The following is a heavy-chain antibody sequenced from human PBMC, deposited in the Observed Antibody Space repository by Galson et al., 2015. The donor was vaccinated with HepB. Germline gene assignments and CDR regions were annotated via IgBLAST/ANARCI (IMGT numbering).Heavy chain of an antibody. V-gene: IGHV4-59*01. CDR1: GGSISSYY. J-gene: IGHJ4*02. D-gene: IGHD3-16*01. Sequence: SETLSLTCTVSGGSISSYYWSWIRQPPGKGLEWIGYIYYSGSTNYNPSLKSRVTISVDTSKNQFSLKLSSVTAADTAVYYCAGRALGGDTVFDYWGQGTLVTVSS. CDR2: IYYSGST. CDR3: AGRALGGDTVFDY.